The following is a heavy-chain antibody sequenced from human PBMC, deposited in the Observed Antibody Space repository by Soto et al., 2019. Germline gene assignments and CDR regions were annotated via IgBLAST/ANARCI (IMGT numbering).Heavy chain of an antibody. V-gene: IGHV4-39*01. J-gene: IGHJ6*02. D-gene: IGHD6-19*01. CDR3: ARLIAVAGIPYYYYYGMDV. CDR2: IYYTGNT. Sequence: PSETLSLTCTVSGASIKSAEYYWGWIRQPPGKGLEWIGNIYYTGNTYYNPSLRSRVTLSTDTSENQFSLRLSSVTAADTAVYYCARLIAVAGIPYYYYYGMDVWGQGTTVTVSS. CDR1: GASIKSAEYY.